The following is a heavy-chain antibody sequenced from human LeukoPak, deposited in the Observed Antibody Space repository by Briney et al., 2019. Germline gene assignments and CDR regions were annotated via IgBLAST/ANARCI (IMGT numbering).Heavy chain of an antibody. Sequence: SETLSLTCTVSGGSISSSSYYWGWIRQPPGKGLEWIGSIYYSGSTYYNPSLKSRVTISVDTSKNQFSLKLSSVTAADTAVYYCARSSWLLLSPHRGWVMDVWGKGTTVTISS. V-gene: IGHV4-39*07. CDR3: ARSSWLLLSPHRGWVMDV. D-gene: IGHD5-12*01. CDR1: GGSISSSSYY. J-gene: IGHJ6*03. CDR2: IYYSGST.